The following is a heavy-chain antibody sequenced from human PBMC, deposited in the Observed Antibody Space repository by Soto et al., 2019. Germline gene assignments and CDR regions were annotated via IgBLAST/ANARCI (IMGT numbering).Heavy chain of an antibody. D-gene: IGHD5-12*01. V-gene: IGHV4-30-4*01. CDR2: IYYSGST. CDR3: ARAWVATIYPGNNWLDP. Sequence: PSETLSLTCAVSGGSISSSNWWSWVRQPPGKGLEWIGYIYYSGSTYYNPSLKSRVTISVDTSKNQFSLNLSSVTAADTAMYYCARAWVATIYPGNNWLDPWGQGTLVTGSS. CDR1: GGSISSSNW. J-gene: IGHJ5*02.